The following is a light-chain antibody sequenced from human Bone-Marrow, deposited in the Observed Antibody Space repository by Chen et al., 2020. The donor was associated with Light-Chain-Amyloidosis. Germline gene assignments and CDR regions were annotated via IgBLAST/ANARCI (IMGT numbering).Light chain of an antibody. CDR3: QSYDTRLSGLYV. Sequence: QSVLTQPPSVSGAPGQRVTISCTGSSSNIGAGYDVHWYQQLPGTAPKLLIYANDHRPSGVPDRFSGSKSGTSASLAITGLQAEDEADYYCQSYDTRLSGLYVFGTGTKVTVL. CDR2: AND. V-gene: IGLV1-40*01. J-gene: IGLJ1*01. CDR1: SSNIGAGYD.